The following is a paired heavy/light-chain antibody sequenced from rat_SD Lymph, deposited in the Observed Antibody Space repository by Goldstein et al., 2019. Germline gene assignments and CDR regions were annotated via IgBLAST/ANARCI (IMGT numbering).Heavy chain of an antibody. CDR3: VRRDIGTTDGWFAY. D-gene: IGHD1-5*01. CDR1: GFTFSNYG. J-gene: IGHJ3*01. CDR2: IYSSTSYI. Sequence: EVQLVESGGGLVQPGRSLKLSCLASGFTFSNYGMNWIRQAPGKGLEWVVSIYSSTSYIYYADTVKGRFTISRDNAKNTLYLQMTSLRSEDTALYYCVRRDIGTTDGWFAYWGQGTLVTVSS. V-gene: IGHV5-34*01.
Light chain of an antibody. CDR2: YAS. Sequence: NIVMTQSPESMSISVGDRVTMNCKASHKVYNNIAWYQQKPGQSPKLLIYYASNRYNGVPDRFTGSGYGTDFTLTINSVQTGDAAFYYCHLVYNSLNTFGAGTKLELK. V-gene: IGKV6S5*01. CDR3: HLVYNSLNT. J-gene: IGKJ2-1*01. CDR1: HKVYNN.